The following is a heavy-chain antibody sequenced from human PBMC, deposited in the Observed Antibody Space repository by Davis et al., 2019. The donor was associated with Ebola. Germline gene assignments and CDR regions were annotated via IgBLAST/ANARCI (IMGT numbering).Heavy chain of an antibody. CDR2: IYYSGST. J-gene: IGHJ4*02. CDR1: GGSISSSSYY. Sequence: MPSETLSLTCTVSGGSISSSSYYWGWIRQPPGKGLEWIGSIYYSGSTYYNPSLKSRVTISVDTSKNQFSLKLSSVTAADTAVYYCARRTQLWLLDDYWGQGTLVTVSS. D-gene: IGHD5-18*01. V-gene: IGHV4-39*01. CDR3: ARRTQLWLLDDY.